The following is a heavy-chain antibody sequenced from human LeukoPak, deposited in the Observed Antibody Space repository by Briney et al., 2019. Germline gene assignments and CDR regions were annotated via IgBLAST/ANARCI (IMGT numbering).Heavy chain of an antibody. D-gene: IGHD2-2*01. CDR1: GLTSSSNS. V-gene: IGHV3-21*01. J-gene: IGHJ3*02. CDR2: IISSSGHI. CDR3: ARQRAIVVVPAAKGAFDI. Sequence: PGGSLRPACAAYGLTSSSNSMKWVSQAPEKVLDWVSSIISSSGHIYYAVSVKGRFTISRDNAKNALYLQMNSLRAEDTAVYYCARQRAIVVVPAAKGAFDIWGQGTMVTVSS.